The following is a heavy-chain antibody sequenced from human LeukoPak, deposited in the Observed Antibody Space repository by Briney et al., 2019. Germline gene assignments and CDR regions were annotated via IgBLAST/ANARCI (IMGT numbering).Heavy chain of an antibody. J-gene: IGHJ5*02. CDR3: ARYCSSTSCGNWFDP. V-gene: IGHV4-30-4*01. CDR1: GVSISSGDYY. CDR2: IYYSGST. D-gene: IGHD2-2*01. Sequence: SETLSLTCTVSGVSISSGDYYWSWIRQPPGKGLEWIGYIYYSGSTYYNPSLKSRVTISVDTSKNQFSLKLSSVTAADTAVYYCARYCSSTSCGNWFDPWGQGTLVTVSS.